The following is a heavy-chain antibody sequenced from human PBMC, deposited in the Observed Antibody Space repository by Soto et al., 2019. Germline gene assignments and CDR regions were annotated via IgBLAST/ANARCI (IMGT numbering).Heavy chain of an antibody. V-gene: IGHV1-69*01. D-gene: IGHD3-22*01. CDR2: IIPIFGTA. Sequence: QVQLVQSGAEVKKPGSSVKVSCKASGGTFSSYAISWVRQAPGQGLEWMGGIIPIFGTANYAQKFQGRVTITADESTSTAYMELSSLRSEDTAVYYCARDFLAGETYYYDISGYYYGGIFHYWGQGTLVTVSS. J-gene: IGHJ4*02. CDR3: ARDFLAGETYYYDISGYYYGGIFHY. CDR1: GGTFSSYA.